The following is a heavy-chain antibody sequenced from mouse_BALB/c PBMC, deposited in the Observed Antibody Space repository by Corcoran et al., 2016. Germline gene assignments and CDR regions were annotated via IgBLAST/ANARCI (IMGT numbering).Heavy chain of an antibody. Sequence: QIQLVQSGPELKKPGETVKISCKASGYTFTNYGMNWVKQAPGKGLKWMGWINTYTGEPTYADDFKGRFAFSLETSASTAYLQINNLKNEDTATYFCARSRYGNNFPGFAYWGQGTLVTVSA. CDR1: GYTFTNYG. CDR3: ARSRYGNNFPGFAY. J-gene: IGHJ3*01. V-gene: IGHV9-3-1*01. D-gene: IGHD2-10*02. CDR2: INTYTGEP.